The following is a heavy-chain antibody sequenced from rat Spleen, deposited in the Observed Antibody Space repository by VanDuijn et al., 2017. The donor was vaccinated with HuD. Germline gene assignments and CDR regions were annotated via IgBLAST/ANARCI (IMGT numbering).Heavy chain of an antibody. D-gene: IGHD1-12*02. J-gene: IGHJ2*01. V-gene: IGHV2-1*01. CDR3: ARDLYHFDGTYYFDY. CDR2: IWGDGTT. Sequence: QVQLKESGPGLVQPSQTLSLTCTVSGFSLITNSVHWVRQPPGKGLERMGGIWGDGTTDYNLGLKSRLSISKDTSKSQVFLKMNSLQTEDTATYYCARDLYHFDGTYYFDYWGQGVMVTVSS. CDR1: GFSLITNS.